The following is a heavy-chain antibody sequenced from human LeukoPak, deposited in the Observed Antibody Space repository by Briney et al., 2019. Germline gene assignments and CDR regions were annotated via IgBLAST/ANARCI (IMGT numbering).Heavy chain of an antibody. V-gene: IGHV4-34*01. CDR3: ARAQAPDLLRYGSGSYYDYYYYMDV. CDR2: INHSGST. CDR1: SGSLTGYY. D-gene: IGHD3-10*01. J-gene: IGHJ6*03. Sequence: SETLSFTCTVSSGSLTGYYWSWIRQPPGKGLEWIGEINHSGSTNYNPSLKSRVTISVDTSKNHFSLKLSSVTAADTAVYYCARAQAPDLLRYGSGSYYDYYYYMDVWGKGTTVTISS.